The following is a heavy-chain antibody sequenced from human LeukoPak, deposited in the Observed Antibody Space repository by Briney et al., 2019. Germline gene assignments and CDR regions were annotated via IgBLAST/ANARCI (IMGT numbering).Heavy chain of an antibody. D-gene: IGHD6-19*01. CDR2: ISYDGSNK. Sequence: GGSLRLSCADSGFTFSSYAMHWVRQAPGKGLEWVAVISYDGSNKYYADSVKGRFTISRDNSKNTLYLQMNSLRAEDTAVYYCARAFIAVAGTESAEYFQRWGQGPLVTVSS. J-gene: IGHJ1*01. CDR1: GFTFSSYA. CDR3: ARAFIAVAGTESAEYFQR. V-gene: IGHV3-30-3*01.